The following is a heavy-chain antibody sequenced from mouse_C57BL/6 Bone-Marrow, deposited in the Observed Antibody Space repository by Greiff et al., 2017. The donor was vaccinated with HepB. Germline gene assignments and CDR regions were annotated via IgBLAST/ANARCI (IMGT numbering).Heavy chain of an antibody. CDR1: GFSFNTYA. Sequence: DVKLVESGGGLVQPKGSLKLSCAASGFSFNTYAMNWVRQAPGKGLEWVARIRSKSNNYATYYADSVKDRFTISRDDSERMLYLQMNNLKTEDTAMYYCVRPAFCNPWYFDVWGTGTTVTVSS. CDR3: VRPAFCNPWYFDV. V-gene: IGHV10-1*01. CDR2: IRSKSNNYAT. D-gene: IGHD2-1*01. J-gene: IGHJ1*03.